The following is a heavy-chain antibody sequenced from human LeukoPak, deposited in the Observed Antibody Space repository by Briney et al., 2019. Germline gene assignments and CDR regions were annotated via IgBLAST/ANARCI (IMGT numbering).Heavy chain of an antibody. CDR3: AREMGDGVAAGGPSYFDY. D-gene: IGHD6-13*01. J-gene: IGHJ4*02. CDR2: ISKSSSYI. Sequence: PGGSLRLSCAASGFTFNYYWMSWVRQAPGKGLEWVSSISKSSSYIYYADSVKGRFTISRDNAKNSLYLQMNSLRAEDTAVYYCAREMGDGVAAGGPSYFDYWGQGTLVTVSS. CDR1: GFTFNYYW. V-gene: IGHV3-21*01.